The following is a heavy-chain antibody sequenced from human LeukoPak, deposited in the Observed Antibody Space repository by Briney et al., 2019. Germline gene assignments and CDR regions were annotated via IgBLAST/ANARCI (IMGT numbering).Heavy chain of an antibody. CDR2: IWYDGSNK. J-gene: IGHJ4*02. CDR1: GFTFSSYG. V-gene: IGHV3-33*01. CDR3: ARDLYYFDY. Sequence: GGSLRLSCAASGFTFSSYGMHWVRQAPGKGLEWVAVIWYDGSNKYYADSVEGRFTISRDNSKNTLYLQMNSLRAEDTAVYYCARDLYYFDYWGQGTLVTISS.